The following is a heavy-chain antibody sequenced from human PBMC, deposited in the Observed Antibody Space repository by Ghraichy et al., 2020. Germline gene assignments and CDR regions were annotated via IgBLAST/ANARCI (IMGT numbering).Heavy chain of an antibody. CDR2: IYYSGST. J-gene: IGHJ4*02. Sequence: SETLSLTCTVSGGSISSYYWSWIRQPPGKGLEWIGYIYYSGSTNYNPSLKSRVTISVDTSKNQFSLRLSSVTAADTAVYYCARQGAGGSYSNTYYFDYWGQGTLVTVSS. V-gene: IGHV4-59*01. CDR3: ARQGAGGSYSNTYYFDY. CDR1: GGSISSYY. D-gene: IGHD1-26*01.